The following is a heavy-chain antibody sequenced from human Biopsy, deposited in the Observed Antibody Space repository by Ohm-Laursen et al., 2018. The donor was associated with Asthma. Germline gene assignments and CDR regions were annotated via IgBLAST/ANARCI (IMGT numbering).Heavy chain of an antibody. V-gene: IGHV2-5*01. J-gene: IGHJ4*02. CDR3: AHRRHGPSVGYYYDSSGYSPFDW. Sequence: TQTLTLTCTFSGFSFTTYGVGVGWIRQSPGKALEWLALINWNDNKRYSPSLKNRLTVTKDTSKNQVVLTLTNMDPVDTATYYCAHRRHGPSVGYYYDSSGYSPFDWWGQGSLVTVSS. CDR1: GFSFTTYGVG. D-gene: IGHD3-22*01. CDR2: INWNDNK.